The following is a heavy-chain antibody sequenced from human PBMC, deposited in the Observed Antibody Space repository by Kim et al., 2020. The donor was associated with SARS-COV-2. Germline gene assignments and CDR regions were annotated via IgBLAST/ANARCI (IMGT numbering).Heavy chain of an antibody. D-gene: IGHD2-2*02. CDR2: ISYDGSNK. CDR3: AKDGCSSTSCYIYYYYG. V-gene: IGHV3-30*18. Sequence: GGSLRLSCAASGFTFSSYGMHWVRQAPGKGLEWVAVISYDGSNKYYADSVKGRFTISRDNSKNTLYLQMNSLRAEDTAVYYCAKDGCSSTSCYIYYYYG. CDR1: GFTFSSYG. J-gene: IGHJ6*01.